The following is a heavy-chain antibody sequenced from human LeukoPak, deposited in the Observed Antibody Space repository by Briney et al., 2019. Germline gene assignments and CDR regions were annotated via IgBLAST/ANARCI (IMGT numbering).Heavy chain of an antibody. J-gene: IGHJ4*02. CDR2: INHSGST. V-gene: IGHV4-34*01. D-gene: IGHD1-14*01. CDR1: GGSFSGYY. CDR3: ARDQGSIILGYFDY. Sequence: SEPLSLTCAVYGGSFSGYYWSWIRQPPGKGLEWIGEINHSGSTNYNPSLKSRVTISVDTSKNQFSLKLSSVTAADTAVYYCARDQGSIILGYFDYWGQGTLVTVSS.